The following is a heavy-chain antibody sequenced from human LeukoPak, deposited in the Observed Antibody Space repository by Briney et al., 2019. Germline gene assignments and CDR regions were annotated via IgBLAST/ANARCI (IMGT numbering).Heavy chain of an antibody. CDR3: ARDSGLRAFDL. Sequence: PGGSLRLSCAASGFPFSVYWMSWVRQAPGKGLEWVANIKQDGSAKYYVDSVRGRLTISRDNAKNSLYLQMNSLRADDTAVYYCARDSGLRAFDLWGRGTLVTVSS. V-gene: IGHV3-7*04. CDR2: IKQDGSAK. CDR1: GFPFSVYW. J-gene: IGHJ2*01. D-gene: IGHD3-10*01.